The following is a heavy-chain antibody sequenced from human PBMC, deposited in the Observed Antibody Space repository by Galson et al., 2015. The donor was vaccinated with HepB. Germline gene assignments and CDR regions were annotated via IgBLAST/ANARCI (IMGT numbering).Heavy chain of an antibody. CDR3: ARVLRGEPSDY. V-gene: IGHV5-51*01. J-gene: IGHJ4*02. Sequence: QSGAEVKKPGESLKISCKGSADSFTGYWIAWVRQMPGKGLEWMGNVYPGDSETKYSPSFQGQVTISVDKSISTAYLQWSSLKVSDTAMYYCARVLRGEPSDYWGPGTLVTVSS. D-gene: IGHD1-26*01. CDR1: ADSFTGYW. CDR2: VYPGDSET.